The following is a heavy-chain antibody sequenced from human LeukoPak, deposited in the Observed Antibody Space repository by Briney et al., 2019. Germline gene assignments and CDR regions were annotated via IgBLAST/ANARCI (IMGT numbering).Heavy chain of an antibody. CDR1: GGSFSGYY. CDR2: INHSGST. V-gene: IGHV4-34*01. Sequence: SETLTLTCAASGGSFSGYYWSWVRQPPGKGLEWIRDINHSGSTNYNPSLKNRRTISVDPSKYQFSLKLSSVTAADTAVYYCAFPSSSWPYYYYGMDVWGQGTTVTVSS. J-gene: IGHJ6*02. D-gene: IGHD6-13*01. CDR3: AFPSSSWPYYYYGMDV.